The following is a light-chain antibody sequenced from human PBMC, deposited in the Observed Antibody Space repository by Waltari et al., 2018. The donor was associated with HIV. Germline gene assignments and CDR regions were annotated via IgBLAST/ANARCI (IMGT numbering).Light chain of an antibody. J-gene: IGKJ5*01. V-gene: IGKV1-39*01. CDR2: AAS. CDR3: QQTYRTPQT. Sequence: DIQMTQSPSSLSASVGDTFTITCRASQSIDTYLNWYQQTPGQAPKLLSFAASNLQGGVPSRFSGSGSGTDFTLTVNSLQPEDFATYYCQQTYRTPQTFGQGTRLAI. CDR1: QSIDTY.